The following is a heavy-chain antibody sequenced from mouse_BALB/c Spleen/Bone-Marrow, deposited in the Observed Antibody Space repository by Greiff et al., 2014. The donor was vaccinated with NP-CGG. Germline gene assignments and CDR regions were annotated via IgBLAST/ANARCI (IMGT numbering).Heavy chain of an antibody. V-gene: IGHV1-9*01. CDR1: GYTFSNYW. CDR3: ARGYDYASFAY. D-gene: IGHD2-4*01. J-gene: IGHJ3*01. Sequence: ESGAELMKPGASVKISCKAIGYTFSNYWIEWVKQRPGHGLEWIGEILPGSGSTHYIEKFKGKATLTADTSSNTAYMQLSSLTSEDSAVYYCARGYDYASFAYWGQGTLVTVSA. CDR2: ILPGSGST.